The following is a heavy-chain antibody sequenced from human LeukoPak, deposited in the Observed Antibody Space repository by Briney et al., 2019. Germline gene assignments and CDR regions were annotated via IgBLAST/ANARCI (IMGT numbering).Heavy chain of an antibody. CDR2: ISYDGNKE. Sequence: GGSLRLSCAASGFTFSGFTMHWVRQATGKGLEWVAVISYDGNKEYYADSVKGRFTISRDNSQNTVYMEMNSLRSEDTAVYYCAREEPQTDELDPWGQGTLVTVSS. CDR3: AREEPQTDELDP. CDR1: GFTFSGFT. D-gene: IGHD1-14*01. V-gene: IGHV3-30-3*01. J-gene: IGHJ5*02.